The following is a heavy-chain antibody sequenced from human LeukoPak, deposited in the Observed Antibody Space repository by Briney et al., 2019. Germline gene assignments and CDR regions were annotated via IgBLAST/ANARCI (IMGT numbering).Heavy chain of an antibody. V-gene: IGHV1-8*01. CDR3: ANEGYSDYFYASFDY. CDR1: GYTFTSYD. J-gene: IGHJ4*02. D-gene: IGHD3-22*01. CDR2: MNPNSGNT. Sequence: ASVKVSCKASGYTFTSYDINWVRQATGQGLEWMGWMNPNSGNTGYAQKFQGRVTMTRNTSISTAYMELSSLRSEDTAMYYCANEGYSDYFYASFDYWGQGTLVTVSS.